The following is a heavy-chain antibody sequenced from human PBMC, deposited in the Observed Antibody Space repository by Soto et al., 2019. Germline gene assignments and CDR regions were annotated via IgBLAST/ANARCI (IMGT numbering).Heavy chain of an antibody. CDR2: ISAYNGNT. CDR3: ARDPEYQLLGWFDP. V-gene: IGHV1-18*01. CDR1: GYTFTSYG. Sequence: QVQLVQSGAEVKKPGASVKVSCKASGYTFTSYGISWVRQSPGQVLEWMGWISAYNGNTNYAQKLQGRVTMTTDTSTSTAYMELRSLTSDDTAVYYCARDPEYQLLGWFDPWGQGTLVTVSS. D-gene: IGHD2-2*01. J-gene: IGHJ5*02.